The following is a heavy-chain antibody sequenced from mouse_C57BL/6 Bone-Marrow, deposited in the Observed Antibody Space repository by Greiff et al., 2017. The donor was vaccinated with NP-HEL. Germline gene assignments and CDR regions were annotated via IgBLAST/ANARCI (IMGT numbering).Heavy chain of an antibody. Sequence: QVQLQQSGAELARPGASVKLSCKASGYTFTSYGISWVKRRTGQGLEWIGEIYPRSGNTYYNEKFKGKATLTADKSSSTAYMELRSLTSEDSAVYFCASPSFYYYGSSPYFDYWGQGTTLTVSS. D-gene: IGHD1-1*01. V-gene: IGHV1-81*01. CDR3: ASPSFYYYGSSPYFDY. J-gene: IGHJ2*01. CDR2: IYPRSGNT. CDR1: GYTFTSYG.